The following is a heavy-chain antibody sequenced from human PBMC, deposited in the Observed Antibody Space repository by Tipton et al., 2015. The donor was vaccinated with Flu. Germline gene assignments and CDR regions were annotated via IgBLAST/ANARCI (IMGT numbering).Heavy chain of an antibody. CDR3: ARLSYYDVDLKNFYFED. Sequence: TLSLTCTVSSGSIRSINYFCAWIRQPTGKGLELIGSIYPSGTTYYNPSLKSRVTISVDTSKSQFSLKVRSVTAADTAVYYCARLSYYDVDLKNFYFEDWGQGTLVTVSS. V-gene: IGHV4-39*01. CDR1: SGSIRSINYF. CDR2: IYPSGTT. J-gene: IGHJ4*02. D-gene: IGHD3-10*02.